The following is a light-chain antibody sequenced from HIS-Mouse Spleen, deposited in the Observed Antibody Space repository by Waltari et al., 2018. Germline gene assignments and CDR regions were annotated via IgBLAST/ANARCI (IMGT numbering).Light chain of an antibody. CDR1: SSDVGGYNY. Sequence: QSALTQPASVSGSPGQSITISCTGTSSDVGGYNYVSWYQQHPGKAPKLMVYDVSNRPSGVSNRFSSSTSGNTASLTISGLQAEDEADYYCSSYTSSSTLEVVFGGGTKLTVL. J-gene: IGLJ2*01. V-gene: IGLV2-14*03. CDR2: DVS. CDR3: SSYTSSSTLEVV.